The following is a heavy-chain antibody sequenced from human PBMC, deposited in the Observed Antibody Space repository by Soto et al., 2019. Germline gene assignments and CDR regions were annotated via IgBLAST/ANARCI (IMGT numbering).Heavy chain of an antibody. CDR2: IRTYNGNS. J-gene: IGHJ4*02. CDR3: ARGDYGDY. Sequence: QVQLVQSGAEVKKPGASVKVSCKASGYSFTSLGSSWVRQAPGQGPEWMGWIRTYNGNSWYAENLQGRVTMTTDTSTSTVYMELRSLRFDDTAVYYCARGDYGDYWGQGTLITV. D-gene: IGHD3-16*01. V-gene: IGHV1-18*01. CDR1: GYSFTSLG.